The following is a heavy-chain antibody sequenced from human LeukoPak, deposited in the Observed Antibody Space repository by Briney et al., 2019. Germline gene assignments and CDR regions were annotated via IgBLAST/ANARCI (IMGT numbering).Heavy chain of an antibody. CDR3: ARDPYNGNYGDFYYYYMDV. V-gene: IGHV3-11*06. CDR2: ISGSSNDI. J-gene: IGHJ6*03. Sequence: PGGSLRLSCAASGFTFSDSYMSWIRQAPGKGLEWVSYISGSSNDINYADSVKGRFTISRDNAKNSLYLQMNSLRDEDTAIYYCARDPYNGNYGDFYYYYMDVWGKGTTVTISS. D-gene: IGHD1-26*01. CDR1: GFTFSDSY.